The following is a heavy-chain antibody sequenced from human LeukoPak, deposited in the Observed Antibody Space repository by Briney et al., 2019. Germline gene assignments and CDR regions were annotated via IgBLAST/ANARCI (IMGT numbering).Heavy chain of an antibody. V-gene: IGHV1-2*02. Sequence: ASVKVSCKASGYTFTGYYMHWVRQAPGQGLEWMGWTNPNSGGTNYAQKFQGRVTMTRDTSISTAYMELSRLRSDDTAVYYCATHTMVRGVIFDYWGQGTLVTVSS. CDR3: ATHTMVRGVIFDY. D-gene: IGHD3-10*01. CDR2: TNPNSGGT. J-gene: IGHJ4*02. CDR1: GYTFTGYY.